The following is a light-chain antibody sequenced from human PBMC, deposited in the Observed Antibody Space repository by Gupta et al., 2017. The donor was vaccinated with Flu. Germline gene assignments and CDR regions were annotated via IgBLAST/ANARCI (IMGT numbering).Light chain of an antibody. CDR1: QSCLYSSNNNNY. CDR2: WAS. Sequence: SLGERATINCKSIQSCLYSSNNNNYLAWYQQKPGQPPKLLIYWASTRESGVPDRFSGSGSGTDFTLTISSLQAEDVAVYYCQQDDSTPWTFGQGTKVEIK. CDR3: QQDDSTPWT. V-gene: IGKV4-1*01. J-gene: IGKJ1*01.